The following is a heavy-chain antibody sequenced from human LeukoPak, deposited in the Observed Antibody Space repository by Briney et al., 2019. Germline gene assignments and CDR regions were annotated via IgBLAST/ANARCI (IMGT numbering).Heavy chain of an antibody. V-gene: IGHV3-23*01. CDR3: ARYAKTTAVAGFDY. Sequence: GGSLRLSCAASGFTFSNYAMHWVRQAPGKGLEWVSTISANAVATYYADSVKGRFTVSRDNSKNTPYLQMNSLRAEDTAAYYCARYAKTTAVAGFDYWGQGTLVTVSS. J-gene: IGHJ4*02. CDR2: ISANAVAT. D-gene: IGHD6-19*01. CDR1: GFTFSNYA.